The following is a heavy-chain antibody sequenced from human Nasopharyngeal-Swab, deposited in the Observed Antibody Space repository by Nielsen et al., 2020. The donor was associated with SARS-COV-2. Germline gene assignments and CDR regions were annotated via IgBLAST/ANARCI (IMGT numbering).Heavy chain of an antibody. J-gene: IGHJ4*02. D-gene: IGHD3-16*02. Sequence: GESLKISCAASGFTFSSYALSWVRQGPGKGLEWVSSISSSSSYIYYADSVKGRFTISRDNAKNSLYLQMNSLRAEDTAVYYCARGAYDYVWGSYRPIDYWGQGTLVTVSS. CDR2: ISSSSSYI. CDR1: GFTFSSYA. CDR3: ARGAYDYVWGSYRPIDY. V-gene: IGHV3-21*01.